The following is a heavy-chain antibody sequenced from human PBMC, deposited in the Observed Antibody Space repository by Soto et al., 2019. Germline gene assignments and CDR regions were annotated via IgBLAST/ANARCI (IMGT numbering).Heavy chain of an antibody. CDR3: ARGGAGQQLVFYDDY. CDR1: GGSFSGYY. CDR2: INHSGST. V-gene: IGHV4-34*01. Sequence: PSETLSLTCAVYGGSFSGYYWSWIRQPPGKGLEWIGEINHSGSTNYNPSLKSRVTISVDTSKNQFSLKLSSVTAADTALYYCARGGAGQQLVFYDDYWGQGTLVTVSS. J-gene: IGHJ4*02. D-gene: IGHD6-13*01.